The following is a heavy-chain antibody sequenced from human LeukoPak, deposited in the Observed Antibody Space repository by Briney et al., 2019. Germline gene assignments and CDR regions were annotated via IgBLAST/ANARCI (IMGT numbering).Heavy chain of an antibody. Sequence: GESLKISCKASGYSFSNEWIGWVRQMPGKGLEWMGINYPGDSDTRYSPSFQGQVTISADKSISTAYLQWSSLKASDTAMYYCARLSSIVGATLDYWGQGTLVTVSS. CDR3: ARLSSIVGATLDY. J-gene: IGHJ4*02. D-gene: IGHD1-26*01. V-gene: IGHV5-51*01. CDR2: NYPGDSDT. CDR1: GYSFSNEW.